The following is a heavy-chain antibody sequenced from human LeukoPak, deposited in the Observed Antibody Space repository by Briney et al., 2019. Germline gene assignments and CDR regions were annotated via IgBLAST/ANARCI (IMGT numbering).Heavy chain of an antibody. CDR1: GVRFRSCA. Sequence: LRLSFEAPGVRFRSCARRSVRQATRKGLGWVSAIGTAGDPYYPGSVKGRFAISRENAKNSLYLQMNSLRAGDTAVYYCARAKAVAGDYYYGMDVWGQGTTVTVSS. D-gene: IGHD6-19*01. CDR2: IGTAGDP. J-gene: IGHJ6*02. V-gene: IGHV3-13*05. CDR3: ARAKAVAGDYYYGMDV.